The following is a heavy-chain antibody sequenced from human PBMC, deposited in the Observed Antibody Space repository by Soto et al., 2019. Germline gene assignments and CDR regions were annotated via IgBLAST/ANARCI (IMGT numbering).Heavy chain of an antibody. CDR3: ATGYCSGGSCSGFDY. V-gene: IGHV3-30*03. J-gene: IGHJ4*02. CDR2: ISYDGSNK. D-gene: IGHD2-15*01. CDR1: GFTFSSYG. Sequence: QVQLVESGGGVVQPGRSLRLSCAASGFTFSSYGMHWVRQAPGKGLEWVAVISYDGSNKNYADSVKGRFTISRDNSKNTLYLQMNSLRAEDTAVYYCATGYCSGGSCSGFDYWGQGTLVTVSS.